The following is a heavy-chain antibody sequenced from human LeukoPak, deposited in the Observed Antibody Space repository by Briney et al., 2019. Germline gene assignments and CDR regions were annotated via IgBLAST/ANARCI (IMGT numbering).Heavy chain of an antibody. J-gene: IGHJ4*02. CDR2: INPNSGGT. D-gene: IGHD2-2*01. V-gene: IGHV1-2*02. CDR3: ARDCSSTSCDRFDY. CDR1: GYTFTGYY. Sequence: VASVKVSCKASGYTFTGYYMHWVRQAPGQGLEWMGWINPNSGGTNYAQKFQGRVTMTRDTSISTAYMELSRLRSDDTAVYYCARDCSSTSCDRFDYWGQGTLVTVSS.